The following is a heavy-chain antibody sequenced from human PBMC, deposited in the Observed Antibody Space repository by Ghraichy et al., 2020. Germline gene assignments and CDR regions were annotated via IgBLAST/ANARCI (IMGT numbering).Heavy chain of an antibody. CDR2: IYYSGST. CDR3: ARTSIAARPWNAFDI. D-gene: IGHD6-6*01. CDR1: GGSISSSSYY. Sequence: SETLSLTCTVSGGSISSSSYYWGWIRQPPGKGLEWIGSIYYSGSTYYNPSLKSRVTISVDTSKNQFSLKLSSVTAADTAVYYCARTSIAARPWNAFDIWGQGTMVTVSS. J-gene: IGHJ3*02. V-gene: IGHV4-39*01.